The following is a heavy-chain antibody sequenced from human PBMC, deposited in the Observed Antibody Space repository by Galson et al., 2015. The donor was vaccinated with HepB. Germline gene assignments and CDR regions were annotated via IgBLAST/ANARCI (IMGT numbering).Heavy chain of an antibody. Sequence: SLRLSCAASGFTFSSTVMTWIRQPPGKGLVWVSVISVSGASTDFADSVRGRFTISRDNSKNTLYLQMNSLRVEDTAVYYCAKTSGSYDYWGQGTLVTVSS. J-gene: IGHJ4*02. D-gene: IGHD3-22*01. V-gene: IGHV3-23*01. CDR2: ISVSGAST. CDR1: GFTFSSTV. CDR3: AKTSGSYDY.